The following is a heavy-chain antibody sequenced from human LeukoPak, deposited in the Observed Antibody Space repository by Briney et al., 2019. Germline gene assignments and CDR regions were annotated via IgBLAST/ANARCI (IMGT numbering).Heavy chain of an antibody. J-gene: IGHJ3*02. CDR1: GFTVSSNY. D-gene: IGHD3-22*01. CDR3: SSDYYDSSGYYLAAFDI. V-gene: IGHV3-53*01. CDR2: IYSGGST. Sequence: PGGSLRLSCAASGFTVSSNYMSWVRQAPGKGLEWVPVIYSGGSTYYADSVKGRFAISRDNSKNTLYLQMNSLRAEDTAVYYCSSDYYDSSGYYLAAFDIWGQGTMVTVSS.